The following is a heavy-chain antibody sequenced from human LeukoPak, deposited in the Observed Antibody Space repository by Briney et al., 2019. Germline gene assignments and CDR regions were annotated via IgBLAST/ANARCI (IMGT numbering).Heavy chain of an antibody. CDR1: GFTFSSYE. CDR3: ARLNWGPTFYYYYMDV. D-gene: IGHD7-27*01. V-gene: IGHV3-48*03. Sequence: GGSLRLPCAASGFTFSSYEMNWVRQAPGKGLEWVSYISSSGSTIYYADSVKGRFTISRDNAKNSLYLQMNSLRAEDTAVYYCARLNWGPTFYYYYMDVWGKGTTVTVSS. CDR2: ISSSGSTI. J-gene: IGHJ6*03.